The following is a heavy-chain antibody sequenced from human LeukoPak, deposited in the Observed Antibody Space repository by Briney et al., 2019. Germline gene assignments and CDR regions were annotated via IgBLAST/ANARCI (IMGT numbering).Heavy chain of an antibody. CDR1: RFTFDEYG. V-gene: IGHV3-20*04. D-gene: IGHD2-21*01. CDR3: ARVIESYDYMDV. Sequence: PGGSLRLSCAASRFTFDEYGMSWVRQTAGKGLEWVSGINWNGRSIGYADSVRGRFTISRDNSKNSLSLQMDNLRADDTATYFCARVIESYDYMDVWGQGTTVIVSS. J-gene: IGHJ6*03. CDR2: INWNGRSI.